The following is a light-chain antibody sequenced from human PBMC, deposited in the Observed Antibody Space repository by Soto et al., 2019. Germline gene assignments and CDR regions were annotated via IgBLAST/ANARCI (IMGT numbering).Light chain of an antibody. CDR3: QQLNSYPQT. Sequence: DIQLTQSPPFLSASVGDRVTITCRASQGISTFLAWFQQKPGKAPKLLIYGASTLQSGVPSRFSVSGSGTEFTLTISSLQPEDFATYYCQQLNSYPQTFGGGSKVEIK. V-gene: IGKV1-9*01. CDR2: GAS. CDR1: QGISTF. J-gene: IGKJ4*01.